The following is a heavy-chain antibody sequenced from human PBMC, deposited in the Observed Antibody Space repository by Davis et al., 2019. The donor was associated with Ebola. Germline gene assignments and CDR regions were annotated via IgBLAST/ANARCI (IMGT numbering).Heavy chain of an antibody. CDR2: VGNSVDRI. CDR1: GFIFNDYE. J-gene: IGHJ4*02. Sequence: GGSLRLSCEASGFIFNDYEMNWVRQTPGKGLEWVAYVGNSVDRIHYAASVKGRFTASRDNARHSLFLQMNNLKLEDTGVYYCVPGTWIRGQGMRVTVSA. CDR3: VPGTWI. D-gene: IGHD5-18*01. V-gene: IGHV3-48*03.